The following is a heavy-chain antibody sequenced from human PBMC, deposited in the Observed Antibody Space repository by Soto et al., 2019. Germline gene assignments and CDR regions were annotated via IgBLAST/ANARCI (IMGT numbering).Heavy chain of an antibody. Sequence: QVQLVQSGAEVKEPGASVKVSCKASGYTFSNYDINWVRQASGQGLEWLGWMNPNSGNTGYAQNFQRRVTLTKNTSMNTAYMELRSLTSEDTAVYYCARGLAWPHNYFDPWGQGTLVTVSS. CDR3: ARGLAWPHNYFDP. V-gene: IGHV1-8*01. J-gene: IGHJ5*02. CDR1: GYTFSNYD. CDR2: MNPNSGNT.